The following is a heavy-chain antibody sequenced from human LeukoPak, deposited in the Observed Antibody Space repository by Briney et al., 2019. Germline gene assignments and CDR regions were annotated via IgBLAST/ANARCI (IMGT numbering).Heavy chain of an antibody. V-gene: IGHV3-23*01. CDR2: ISGSGGST. D-gene: IGHD1-26*01. CDR3: AKGYGWEASYYYYYMDV. CDR1: GFTFSSYG. Sequence: GGSLRLSCAASGFTFSSYGMSWVRQAPGKGLEWVSAISGSGGSTYYADSVKGRFTISRDNSKNTLYLQMNSLRAEDTAVYCCAKGYGWEASYYYYYMDVWGKGTTVTISS. J-gene: IGHJ6*03.